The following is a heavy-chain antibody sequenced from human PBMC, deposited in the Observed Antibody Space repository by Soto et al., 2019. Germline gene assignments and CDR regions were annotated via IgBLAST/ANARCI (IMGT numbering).Heavy chain of an antibody. CDR3: AKEVWSGPMDV. Sequence: QVQLVESGGGVVQPGRSLRLSCAASGFTFSSYGMHWVRQAPGKGLEWVAVISYDGSNKNYADSVKGRFTISRDNSKNTHYPQMNSLRAEDTAVYYCAKEVWSGPMDVWGQGTTVTVSS. D-gene: IGHD3-3*01. V-gene: IGHV3-30*18. J-gene: IGHJ6*02. CDR1: GFTFSSYG. CDR2: ISYDGSNK.